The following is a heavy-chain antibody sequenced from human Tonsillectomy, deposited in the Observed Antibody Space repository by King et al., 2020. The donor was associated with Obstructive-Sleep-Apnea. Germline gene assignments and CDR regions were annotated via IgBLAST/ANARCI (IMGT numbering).Heavy chain of an antibody. Sequence: VQLVESGGGLVKPGGSLRLSCAASGFTFSSYSMNWVRQAPGKGLEWVSSISSSSSYIYYADSVKGRFTISRDNAKNSLYLQMNRLRAEDTAVYYCARDSSYTATFDYWGQGTLVTVSS. D-gene: IGHD5-18*01. J-gene: IGHJ4*02. CDR2: ISSSSSYI. CDR3: ARDSSYTATFDY. V-gene: IGHV3-21*01. CDR1: GFTFSSYS.